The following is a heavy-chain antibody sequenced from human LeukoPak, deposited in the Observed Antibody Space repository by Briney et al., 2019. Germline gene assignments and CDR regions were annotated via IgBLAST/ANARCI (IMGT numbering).Heavy chain of an antibody. CDR3: ARDLTGPYDH. J-gene: IGHJ4*02. Sequence: GGSLRLSCAASGFSITTYWMHWVRQTPGKGLVWVARINVEGNYIDYAESVRGRFTISRDSAKNTLFLQMNSLRVEDTAVYSCARDLTGPYDHWGQGTLVTVSS. CDR1: GFSITTYW. CDR2: INVEGNYI. D-gene: IGHD3-22*01. V-gene: IGHV3-74*01.